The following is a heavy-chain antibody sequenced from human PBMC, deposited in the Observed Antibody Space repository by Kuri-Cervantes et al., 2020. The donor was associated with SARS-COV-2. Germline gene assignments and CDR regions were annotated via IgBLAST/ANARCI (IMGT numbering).Heavy chain of an antibody. CDR2: IYHSGST. J-gene: IGHJ4*02. CDR3: ARHCIAAAGTPFDY. V-gene: IGHV4-30-2*01. CDR1: GGPISSGGYY. D-gene: IGHD6-13*01. Sequence: LRLSCTVSGGPISSGGYYWSWIRQPPGKGLEWIGYIYHSGSTYYNPSLKSRVTISVDRSKNQFSLKLSSVTAADTAVYYCARHCIAAAGTPFDYWGQGTLVTVSS.